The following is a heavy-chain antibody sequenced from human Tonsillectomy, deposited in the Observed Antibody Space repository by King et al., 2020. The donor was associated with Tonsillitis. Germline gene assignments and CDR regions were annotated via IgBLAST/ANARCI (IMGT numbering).Heavy chain of an antibody. D-gene: IGHD3-3*01. CDR2: ISAGGGTI. V-gene: IGHV3-23*04. CDR3: AKAFYDFWRGYSDAFDI. J-gene: IGHJ3*02. CDR1: GFTFSSFA. Sequence: QLVQSGGGLVQPGGSLRLSCVGSGFTFSSFAMSWVRQAPGKGLEWVSGISAGGGTIYYADSVKGRFTISRDNSENTQFLQMNSLRAEDTAIYYCAKAFYDFWRGYSDAFDIWGQGTMVTVSS.